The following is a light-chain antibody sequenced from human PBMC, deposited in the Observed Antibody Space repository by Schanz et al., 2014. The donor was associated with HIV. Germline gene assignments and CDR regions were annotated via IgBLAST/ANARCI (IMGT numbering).Light chain of an antibody. CDR1: QRISWW. CDR2: RAS. J-gene: IGKJ2*01. CDR3: QQCVTYPYT. V-gene: IGKV1-5*03. Sequence: DIQMTQSPSTLSTSVGDRVTITCRASQRISWWLAWYQQKPGQAPSLLIYRASTLQTGVPSRFSGSGSGTEFTLTISSLQPADFATYYCQQCVTYPYTFGQGTKLEIK.